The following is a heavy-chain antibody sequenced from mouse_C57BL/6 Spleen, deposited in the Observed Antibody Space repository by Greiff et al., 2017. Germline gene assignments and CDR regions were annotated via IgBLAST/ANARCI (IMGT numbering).Heavy chain of an antibody. CDR3: TNWDWFAY. Sequence: VQLQQSGAELVRPGASVTLSCKASGYTFTDYEMHWVKQTPVHGLEWIGAIDPETGGTAYNQKFQGKAILTADKSSSTAYMELRSLTSEDSAVYYCTNWDWFAYWGQGTLVTVSA. CDR1: GYTFTDYE. J-gene: IGHJ3*01. CDR2: IDPETGGT. V-gene: IGHV1-15*01. D-gene: IGHD4-1*01.